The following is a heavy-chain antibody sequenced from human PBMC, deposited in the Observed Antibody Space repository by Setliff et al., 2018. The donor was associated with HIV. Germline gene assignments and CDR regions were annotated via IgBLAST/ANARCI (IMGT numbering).Heavy chain of an antibody. CDR1: GYTFTDYY. J-gene: IGHJ4*02. CDR3: ARDWNYYGSGSYPGY. CDR2: INPNSGGT. V-gene: IGHV1-2*06. Sequence: AASVKVSCKASGYTFTDYYMHWVRQAPGQGLEWMGRINPNSGGTNYAQKFQGRVTMTRDTSISTAYMELSRLRSDDTAVYYCARDWNYYGSGSYPGYWGQGTLVTVSS. D-gene: IGHD3-10*01.